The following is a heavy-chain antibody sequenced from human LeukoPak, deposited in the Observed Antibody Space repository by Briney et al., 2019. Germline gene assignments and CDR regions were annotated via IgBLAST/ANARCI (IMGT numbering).Heavy chain of an antibody. Sequence: GGSLRLSCAASGFTVSSNYMSWVRQAPGKGLEWVSVIYSGGSTYYADSVKGRFTISRDNSKNTLYLQMNSLRAEDTAVYCCAREVDTAVDYWGQGTLVTVSS. V-gene: IGHV3-53*01. CDR3: AREVDTAVDY. D-gene: IGHD5-18*01. CDR2: IYSGGST. J-gene: IGHJ4*02. CDR1: GFTVSSNY.